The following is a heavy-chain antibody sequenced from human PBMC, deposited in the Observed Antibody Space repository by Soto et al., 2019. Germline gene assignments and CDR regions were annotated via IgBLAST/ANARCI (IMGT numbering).Heavy chain of an antibody. CDR1: GGSISSVDHY. Sequence: QVQLQESGPGLVKPSQTLSLTCTVSGGSISSVDHYWSGIRQSPGKGLEWIGYIWYRGNTFYDPALKSRLTISVDTSKNQFSLKLSSVTAADTAVYYCVRVSPSNTITIFDYWGQGILVTVSS. J-gene: IGHJ4*02. CDR3: VRVSPSNTITIFDY. CDR2: IWYRGNT. V-gene: IGHV4-30-4*01. D-gene: IGHD4-4*01.